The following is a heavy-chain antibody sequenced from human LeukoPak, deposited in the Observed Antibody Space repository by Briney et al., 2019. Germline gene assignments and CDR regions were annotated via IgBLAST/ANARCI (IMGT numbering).Heavy chain of an antibody. Sequence: AGGSLRLSCAASGFAFSTYAMHWVRQAPGKGPQWMTVISNDGNTKYYADSVKGRFTISRDNSKNTLYLQMNSLRAEDTAVFFCAKGLPVGSWDAFDIWGQGTMVTVSS. V-gene: IGHV3-30-3*01. J-gene: IGHJ3*02. CDR3: AKGLPVGSWDAFDI. CDR1: GFAFSTYA. D-gene: IGHD2-15*01. CDR2: ISNDGNTK.